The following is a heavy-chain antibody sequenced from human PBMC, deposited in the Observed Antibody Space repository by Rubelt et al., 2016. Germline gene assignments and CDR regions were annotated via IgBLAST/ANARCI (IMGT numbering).Heavy chain of an antibody. Sequence: QVKLVQSGAEVKKPGASVKVSCKASGYTFTSYGISWVRQAPGQGLEWMGWIRAYNGNTNYARKRKGRVTMTTATSTSTAYMELRSLRSDDTAVNYCAREVMAISDYWGQGTLVTVSS. D-gene: IGHD2-21*01. J-gene: IGHJ4*02. CDR2: IRAYNGNT. CDR1: GYTFTSYG. CDR3: AREVMAISDY. V-gene: IGHV1-18*01.